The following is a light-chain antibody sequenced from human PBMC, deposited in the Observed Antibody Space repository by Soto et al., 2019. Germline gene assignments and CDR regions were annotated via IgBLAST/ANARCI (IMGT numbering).Light chain of an antibody. CDR3: AAWDVSLNGLYV. CDR1: SSTIGSSS. CDR2: NNN. V-gene: IGLV1-44*01. J-gene: IGLJ1*01. Sequence: QSVLTQPPSASGTPGQRVTISCSGSSSTIGSSSVNWYQQLPGTAPKLLIYNNNQWPSGVPDRFSGSKSGTSASLAISGLQSEDEADYYCAAWDVSLNGLYVFGTGTKLTVL.